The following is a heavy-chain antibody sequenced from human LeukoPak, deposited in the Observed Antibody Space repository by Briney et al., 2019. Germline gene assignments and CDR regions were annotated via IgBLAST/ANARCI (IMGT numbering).Heavy chain of an antibody. CDR3: AKDLPAAYFDY. D-gene: IGHD2-2*01. CDR1: GFTFSSYA. Sequence: PGGSLRLSCAASGFTFSSYAMHWVRQAPGKGLEWVAVISYDGSNKYYADSVKGRFTISRDNSRTAVYLQMNSLRAEDTAVYHCAKDLPAAYFDYWGQGTLVTVSS. J-gene: IGHJ4*02. CDR2: ISYDGSNK. V-gene: IGHV3-30-3*02.